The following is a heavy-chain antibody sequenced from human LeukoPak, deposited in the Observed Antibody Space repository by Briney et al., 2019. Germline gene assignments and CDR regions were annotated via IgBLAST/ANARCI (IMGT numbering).Heavy chain of an antibody. J-gene: IGHJ6*03. V-gene: IGHV1-2*02. CDR2: INPNSGGT. CDR3: ARVADYYYGSGLGYYYMDV. D-gene: IGHD3-10*01. CDR1: GYTFTGYY. Sequence: ASVKVSCKASGYTFTGYYKHWVRQAPGQGLEWMGWINPNSGGTNYAQKFQGRVTMTRDTSISTACMELSRLRSDDTAVYYCARVADYYYGSGLGYYYMDVWGKGTTVTVSS.